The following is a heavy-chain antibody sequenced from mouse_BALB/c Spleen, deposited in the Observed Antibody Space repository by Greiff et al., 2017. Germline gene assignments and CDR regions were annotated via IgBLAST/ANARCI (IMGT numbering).Heavy chain of an antibody. D-gene: IGHD6-5*01. V-gene: IGHV5-17*02. CDR2: ISSGSSTI. CDR1: GFTFSSFG. CDR3: ASYAPWFAY. J-gene: IGHJ3*01. Sequence: EVMLVESGGGLVQPGGSRKLSCAASGFTFSSFGMHWVRQAPEKGLEWVAYISSGSSTIYYADTVKGRFTISRDNPKNTLFLQMTSLRSEDTAMYYCASYAPWFAYWGQGTLVTVSA.